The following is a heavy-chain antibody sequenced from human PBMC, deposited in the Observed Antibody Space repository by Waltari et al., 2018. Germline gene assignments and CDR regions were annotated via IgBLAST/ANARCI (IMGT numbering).Heavy chain of an antibody. CDR3: ARHGYCSSTSCLDY. D-gene: IGHD2-2*01. CDR2: IIPILGIA. J-gene: IGHJ4*02. CDR1: GGTFSSYA. V-gene: IGHV1-69*04. Sequence: QVQLVQSGAEVKKPGSSVKVSCKASGGTFSSYAIRWVRQPPGQGLEWMGRIIPILGIANYAQKFQGRVTITADESTSTAYMELSSLRSEDTAVYYCARHGYCSSTSCLDYWGQGTLVTVSS.